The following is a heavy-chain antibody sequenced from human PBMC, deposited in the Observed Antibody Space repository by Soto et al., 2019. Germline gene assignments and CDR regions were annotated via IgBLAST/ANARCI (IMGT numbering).Heavy chain of an antibody. CDR1: GGSISSSPYY. Sequence: QLQLQESGPGLVEPSETLSLTCTVSGGSISSSPYYWAWIRQPPGKGLQWIGNIYYNGNTFYNPSLKSRVAISIDTSKNQFSLRLSSVTASDTAVYYCARHGPLTNNWNQLKCWGQGTLVTVSS. CDR2: IYYNGNT. V-gene: IGHV4-39*01. D-gene: IGHD1-1*01. CDR3: ARHGPLTNNWNQLKC. J-gene: IGHJ4*02.